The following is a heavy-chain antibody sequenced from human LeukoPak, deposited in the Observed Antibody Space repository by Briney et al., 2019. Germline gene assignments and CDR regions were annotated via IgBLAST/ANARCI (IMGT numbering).Heavy chain of an antibody. CDR3: ARDGLGYCSGGSCYSGGIDS. J-gene: IGHJ4*02. V-gene: IGHV3-30*03. Sequence: SGGSLRLSCAASGFTFSSYGMHWVRQAPGKGLEWVAVISYDVSNKYYADSVKGRFTISRDNSKNSLYLQMNSLRDEDTAVYYCARDGLGYCSGGSCYSGGIDSWGQGTLVTVSS. CDR1: GFTFSSYG. D-gene: IGHD2-15*01. CDR2: ISYDVSNK.